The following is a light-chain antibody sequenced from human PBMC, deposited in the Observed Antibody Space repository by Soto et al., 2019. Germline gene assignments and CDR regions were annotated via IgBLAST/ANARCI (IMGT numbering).Light chain of an antibody. J-gene: IGLJ1*01. CDR3: SSYTSGSTYV. Sequence: QSVLTQPASVSGSPGQSITISCTGTSSDVGGYNYVSWYQQHPGEAPKLIIYEVSNRPSEISNRFSGSKSGNTASLTISGLQAEDEADYYCSSYTSGSTYVFGTGTKVTVL. CDR2: EVS. CDR1: SSDVGGYNY. V-gene: IGLV2-14*01.